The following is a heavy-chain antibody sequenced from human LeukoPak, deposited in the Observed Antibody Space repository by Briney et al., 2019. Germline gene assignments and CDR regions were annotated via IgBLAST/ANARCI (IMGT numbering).Heavy chain of an antibody. Sequence: GGSLRLSCAASGFTFSSYSMNWVRQAPGKGLEWVSSISSSSSHIYYADSVKGRFTISRDNAKNSLYLQMNSLRAEDTAVYYCARDMSVETGTTIGDAFDIWGQGTMVTVSS. V-gene: IGHV3-21*01. CDR3: ARDMSVETGTTIGDAFDI. CDR1: GFTFSSYS. D-gene: IGHD1-7*01. J-gene: IGHJ3*02. CDR2: ISSSSSHI.